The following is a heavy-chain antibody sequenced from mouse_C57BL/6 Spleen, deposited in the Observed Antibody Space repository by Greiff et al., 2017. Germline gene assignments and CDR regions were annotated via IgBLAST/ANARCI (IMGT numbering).Heavy chain of an antibody. CDR2: IDPETGGT. J-gene: IGHJ2*01. CDR3: TRLLGPSDY. CDR1: GYTFTDYE. Sequence: VQLQESGAELVRPGASVTLSCKASGYTFTDYEMHWVKQTPVHGLEWIGAIDPETGGTAYNQKFKGKAILTADKSSSTAYMELRSLTSEDSAVYYCTRLLGPSDYWGQGTTLTVSS. D-gene: IGHD4-1*01. V-gene: IGHV1-15*01.